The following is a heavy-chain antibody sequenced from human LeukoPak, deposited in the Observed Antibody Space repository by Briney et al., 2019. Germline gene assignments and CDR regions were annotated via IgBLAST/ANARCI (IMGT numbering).Heavy chain of an antibody. CDR3: GRDSTYSSGLIDY. CDR2: ISTYNGNT. CDR1: GYTFTSYG. Sequence: ASVKVSCKASGYTFTSYGIIWVRQAPGQGLEWMGWISTYNGNTNYAQKIQGRVIMTTDTSTSTAYMQLRGLRSDDTAVYYCGRDSTYSSGLIDYWGQGTLVTVSS. J-gene: IGHJ4*02. D-gene: IGHD6-19*01. V-gene: IGHV1-18*01.